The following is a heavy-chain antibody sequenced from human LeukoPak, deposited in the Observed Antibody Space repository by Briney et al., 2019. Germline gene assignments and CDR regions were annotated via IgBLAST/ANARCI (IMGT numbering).Heavy chain of an antibody. D-gene: IGHD1-26*01. CDR3: ARGQIPSGELLRFDC. J-gene: IGHJ4*02. CDR1: GFTFSSYA. CDR2: ISDSGGGT. V-gene: IGHV3-23*01. Sequence: GGSLRLSCAASGFTFSSYAMTWVRQAPGKGLEWVSTISDSGGGTYYADSVKGRFTISRDNSKNTLYLQMNSLRADDTAIYYCARGQIPSGELLRFDCWGQGTLVTVSS.